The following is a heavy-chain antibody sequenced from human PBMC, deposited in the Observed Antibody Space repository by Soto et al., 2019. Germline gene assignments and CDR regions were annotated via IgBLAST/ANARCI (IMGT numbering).Heavy chain of an antibody. CDR1: GVTFSSYG. CDR3: ANDLHYVLPA. D-gene: IGHD3-10*02. J-gene: IGHJ6*02. V-gene: IGHV3-30*18. CDR2: ITYHGSNK. Sequence: QVQLVESGGGVVQPGRSLRLSCAASGVTFSSYGMHWVRQAPGKGLEWVAVITYHGSNKYYPDSVKGRFTISRDNPNHTLYLQMNSLSAQDTSVYYGANDLHYVLPAWGQGTTVTVSS.